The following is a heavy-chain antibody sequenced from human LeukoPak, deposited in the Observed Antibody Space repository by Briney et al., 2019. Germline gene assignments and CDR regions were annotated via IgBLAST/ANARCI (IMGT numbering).Heavy chain of an antibody. V-gene: IGHV4-4*07. D-gene: IGHD6-13*01. Sequence: PSETLSLTCTVSGGSISSYYWTWIRQPAGKGLEWIGRIYTSGSTNYNPSLKSRVTMSVDTSKNQFSLKLSSVTAADTAVYYCARDRVAAAGIGLNWKQYMDVWGKGTTVTVSS. CDR3: ARDRVAAAGIGLNWKQYMDV. CDR1: GGSISSYY. CDR2: IYTSGST. J-gene: IGHJ6*03.